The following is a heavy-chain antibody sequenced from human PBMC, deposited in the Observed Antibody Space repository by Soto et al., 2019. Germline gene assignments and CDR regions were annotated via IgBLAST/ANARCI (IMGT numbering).Heavy chain of an antibody. CDR2: IYYSGST. CDR1: GGSISSYY. V-gene: IGHV4-59*01. D-gene: IGHD1-26*01. Sequence: SETLSLTCTVSGGSISSYYWSWIRQPPGKGLEWIGYIYYSGSTNYNPSLKSRVTISVDTSKNQFSLKLSSVTAADTAVYYCARDLGSDRDGYNAGYYGMDVWGQGTTVTVSS. J-gene: IGHJ6*02. CDR3: ARDLGSDRDGYNAGYYGMDV.